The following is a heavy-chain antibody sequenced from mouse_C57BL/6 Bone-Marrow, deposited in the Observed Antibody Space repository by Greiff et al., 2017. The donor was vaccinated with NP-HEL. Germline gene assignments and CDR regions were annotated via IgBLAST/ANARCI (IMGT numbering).Heavy chain of an antibody. V-gene: IGHV2-5*01. CDR1: GFSLTSYG. CDR2: IWRGGST. Sequence: QVQLKESGPGLVQPSQSLSITCTVSGFSLTSYGVHWVRQSPGKGLEWLGVIWRGGSTDYNAAFMSRLSITKDNSKSQVFFKMNSLQADDTAIYYCAKNGIYYDYDDWYFDVWGTGTTVTVSS. D-gene: IGHD2-4*01. CDR3: AKNGIYYDYDDWYFDV. J-gene: IGHJ1*03.